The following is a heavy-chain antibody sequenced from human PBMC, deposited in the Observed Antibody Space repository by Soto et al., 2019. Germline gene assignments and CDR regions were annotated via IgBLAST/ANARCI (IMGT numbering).Heavy chain of an antibody. CDR3: ARDLLSRRGYSGYPLAF. CDR2: INPNSGGT. D-gene: IGHD5-12*01. V-gene: IGHV1-2*02. Sequence: ASVKVSCKASGYTFTGYYMHWVRQAPGQGLEWMGWINPNSGGTNYAQKFQGRVTMTRDTSISTAYMELSRLRSDDTAVYYCARDLLSRRGYSGYPLAFWAQGTLVTFSS. CDR1: GYTFTGYY. J-gene: IGHJ4*02.